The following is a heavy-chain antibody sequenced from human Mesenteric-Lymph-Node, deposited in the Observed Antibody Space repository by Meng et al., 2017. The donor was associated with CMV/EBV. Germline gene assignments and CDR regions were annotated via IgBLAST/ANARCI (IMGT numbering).Heavy chain of an antibody. CDR1: GGSFSGYY. CDR2: INHSGST. Sequence: SETLSLTCAVYGGSFSGYYWSWIRQPPGKGLEWIGEINHSGSTNYNPSLKSRVTISVDTSKNQFSLKLSSVTAADTAVYYCARGVGSTVKGNWFDPWGQGTLVTVSS. D-gene: IGHD4-17*01. J-gene: IGHJ5*02. CDR3: ARGVGSTVKGNWFDP. V-gene: IGHV4-34*01.